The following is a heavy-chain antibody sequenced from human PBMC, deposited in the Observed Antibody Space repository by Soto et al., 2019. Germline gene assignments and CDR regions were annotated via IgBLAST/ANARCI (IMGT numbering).Heavy chain of an antibody. J-gene: IGHJ4*02. V-gene: IGHV4-39*01. CDR2: IYYTGTT. Sequence: QLQLQESGPGLVKPSETLSLTCTVSGDSIRSIYFYWGWIRQSPGKGLEWIGSIYYTGTTYYNPSLESRVTISVDTSKNQFSLKLSSVTAADTAVYYCSRVPWAHYGSGILLKYLDYWGQGTLVTVSS. CDR3: SRVPWAHYGSGILLKYLDY. D-gene: IGHD3-10*01. CDR1: GDSIRSIYFY.